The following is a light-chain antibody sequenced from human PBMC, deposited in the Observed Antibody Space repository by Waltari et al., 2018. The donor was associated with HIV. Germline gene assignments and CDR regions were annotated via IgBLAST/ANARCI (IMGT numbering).Light chain of an antibody. CDR1: QSVSSNY. J-gene: IGKJ3*01. CDR2: AAS. CDR3: QQYGTSPFT. V-gene: IGKV3-20*01. Sequence: EIVLTQSPDTLSLSPGDRATLSCRASQSVSSNYLAWYQQKPGQAPRLLIYAASRMATGIPDRFSGSGSGTDFTLTINRLEPEDFAVYYCQQYGTSPFTFGPGTKVDIK.